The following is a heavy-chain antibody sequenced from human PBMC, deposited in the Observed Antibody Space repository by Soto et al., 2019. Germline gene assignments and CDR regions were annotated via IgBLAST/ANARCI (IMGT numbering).Heavy chain of an antibody. Sequence: QVQLQESGPGLVKPSQTLSLTCSVSGGSISSGGYYWTWIRQHPGKGLEWVGSIYYSGTTYSNPPPMCRVTFSVATSKNQSSLKLNSVTAAKPAVYYCARAVSTHLDFWGQGTLATVAS. D-gene: IGHD3-3*02. V-gene: IGHV4-31*03. CDR3: ARAVSTHLDF. J-gene: IGHJ4*02. CDR1: GGSISSGGYY. CDR2: IYYSGTT.